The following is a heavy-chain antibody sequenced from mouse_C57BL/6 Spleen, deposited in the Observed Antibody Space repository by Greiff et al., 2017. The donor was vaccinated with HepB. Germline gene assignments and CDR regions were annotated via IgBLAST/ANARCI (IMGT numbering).Heavy chain of an antibody. J-gene: IGHJ2*01. V-gene: IGHV1-55*01. D-gene: IGHD1-1*01. CDR3: ARSFYYYGSSYDYFDY. CDR1: GYTFTSYW. CDR2: IYPGSGST. Sequence: QVQLQQPGAELVKPGASVKMSCKASGYTFTSYWITWVKQRPGQGLEWIGDIYPGSGSTNYNEKFKSKATLTVDTSSSTAYMQLSSLTSEDSAVYYCARSFYYYGSSYDYFDYWGQGTTLTVSS.